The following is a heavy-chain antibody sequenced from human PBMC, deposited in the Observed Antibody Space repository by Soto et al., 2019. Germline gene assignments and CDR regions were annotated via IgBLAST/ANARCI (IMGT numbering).Heavy chain of an antibody. D-gene: IGHD5-12*01. CDR2: IIPIFGTA. CDR3: ASGYSGYEHHLVLSFDY. CDR1: GGTFSSYA. Sequence: SVKVSCKASGGTFSSYAISWVRQAPGQGLEWMGGIIPIFGTANYAQKFQGRVTITADKSTSTAYMELSSLRSEDTAVYYCASGYSGYEHHLVLSFDYWGQGTLVTVSS. V-gene: IGHV1-69*06. J-gene: IGHJ4*02.